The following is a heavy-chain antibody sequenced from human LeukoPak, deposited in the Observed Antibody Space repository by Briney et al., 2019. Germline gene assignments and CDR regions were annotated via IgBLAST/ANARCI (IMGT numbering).Heavy chain of an antibody. V-gene: IGHV4-39*01. CDR1: GGSISRSPYY. D-gene: IGHD2-15*01. J-gene: IGHJ5*02. Sequence: PSETLSLTCTVSGGSISRSPYYWAWIRQPPGKGLEWIGSVYHGGDTYYNPSLKSRATISVDTSKNQFYLRLRSVTPADTAVYYCARPGGSLAAHLDPCGERTLVAVSS. CDR3: ARPGGSLAAHLDP. CDR2: VYHGGDT.